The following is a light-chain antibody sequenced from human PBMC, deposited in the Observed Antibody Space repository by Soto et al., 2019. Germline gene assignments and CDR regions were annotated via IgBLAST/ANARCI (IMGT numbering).Light chain of an antibody. J-gene: IGKJ3*01. CDR1: QSVSSSY. V-gene: IGKV3-20*01. CDR3: QQYDNSPLT. CDR2: GAS. Sequence: EIVLTQSPGTLSLSPGERATLSCRASQSVSSSYLAWYQQKPGQAPRLLIYGASTRASGIPDRFSGSGSGPDFALTISRLEPEDFAVYYCQQYDNSPLTFGPRTKVDIK.